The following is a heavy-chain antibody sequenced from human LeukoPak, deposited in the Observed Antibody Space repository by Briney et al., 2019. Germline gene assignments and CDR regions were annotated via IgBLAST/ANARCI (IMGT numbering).Heavy chain of an antibody. V-gene: IGHV1-69*05. CDR2: IIPIFGTA. CDR1: GGTFSSYA. CDR3: ASGYSSSWYDY. D-gene: IGHD6-13*01. J-gene: IGHJ4*02. Sequence: ASVKVSCKASGGTFSSYAISWVRQAPGQGLDWIGGIIPIFGTANYAQKFQGRVTITTDESTSTAYMELSSLRSEDTAVYYCASGYSSSWYDYWGQGTLVTVSS.